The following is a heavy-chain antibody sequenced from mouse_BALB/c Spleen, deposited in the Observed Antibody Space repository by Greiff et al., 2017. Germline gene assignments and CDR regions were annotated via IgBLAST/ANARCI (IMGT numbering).Heavy chain of an antibody. Sequence: EVKLQESGPGLVKPSQSLSLTCSVTGYSITSSYYWNWIRQFPGNKLEWMGYISYDGSNNYNPSLKNRISITRDTSKNQFFLKLNSVTTEDTATYYCARRWLPYYFDYWGQGTTLTVSS. D-gene: IGHD2-3*01. V-gene: IGHV3-6*02. CDR3: ARRWLPYYFDY. CDR2: ISYDGSN. CDR1: GYSITSSYY. J-gene: IGHJ2*01.